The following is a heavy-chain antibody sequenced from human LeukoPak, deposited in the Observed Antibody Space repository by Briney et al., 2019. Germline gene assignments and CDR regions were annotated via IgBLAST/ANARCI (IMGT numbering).Heavy chain of an antibody. V-gene: IGHV3-23*01. D-gene: IGHD2-15*01. CDR1: GFTFSSYA. CDR3: AKGGYCSGGTCYPMDV. Sequence: GGALRLSCAASGFTFSSYAMSWVRQAPGKGLEWVSAISGSGSSTYYADSVKGRLTISRDNSKNTLYLQMNSLRAEDTAVYYCAKGGYCSGGTCYPMDVGGQGTTVTVFS. J-gene: IGHJ6*02. CDR2: ISGSGSST.